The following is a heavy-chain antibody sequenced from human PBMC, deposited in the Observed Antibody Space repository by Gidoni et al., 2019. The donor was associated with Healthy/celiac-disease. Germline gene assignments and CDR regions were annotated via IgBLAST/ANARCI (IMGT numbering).Heavy chain of an antibody. CDR1: GFTFSSYA. V-gene: IGHV3-30-3*01. CDR2: ISYDGSNK. Sequence: QVQLVESGGGVVQPGRSLRLSCAASGFTFSSYAMHWVRQAPGKGLEWVAVISYDGSNKYYADSVKGRFTISRDNSKNTLYLQMNSLRAEDTAVYYCARDRTEWLSNYYYGMDVWGQGTTVTVSS. D-gene: IGHD3-3*01. CDR3: ARDRTEWLSNYYYGMDV. J-gene: IGHJ6*02.